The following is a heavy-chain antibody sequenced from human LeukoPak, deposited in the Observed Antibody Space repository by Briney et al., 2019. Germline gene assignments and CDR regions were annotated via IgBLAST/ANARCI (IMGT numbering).Heavy chain of an antibody. J-gene: IGHJ5*02. CDR1: GGSISSYY. CDR3: ARSLSSTRSWFDP. V-gene: IGHV4-59*01. Sequence: PSETLSLTCTVSGGSISSYYWSWIRQPPGEGLEWIGYIYYSGSTNYNPSLKSRVTISVVTSKIQFSLKLSSVTAVDTAVYYCARSLSSTRSWFDPWGQGTLVTVSS. D-gene: IGHD2-2*01. CDR2: IYYSGST.